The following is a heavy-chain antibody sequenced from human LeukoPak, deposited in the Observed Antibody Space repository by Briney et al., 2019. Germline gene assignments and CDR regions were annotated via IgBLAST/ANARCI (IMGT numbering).Heavy chain of an antibody. CDR1: GGSFSGYY. V-gene: IGHV4-34*01. CDR2: INHSGST. CDR3: ARRVYHYYYMDV. J-gene: IGHJ6*03. Sequence: TSETLSLTCAVYGGSFSGYYWSWIRQPPGKGLEWIGEINHSGSTNYNPSLKSRVTVSVDTSKNQFSLKLSSVTAADTAVYYCARRVYHYYYMDVWGKGTTVTVSS.